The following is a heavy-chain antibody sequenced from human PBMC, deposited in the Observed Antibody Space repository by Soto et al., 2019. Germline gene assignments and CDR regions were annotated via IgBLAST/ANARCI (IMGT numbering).Heavy chain of an antibody. Sequence: PSETLSLTCTVSGGSISSYYWSWIRQPAGKGLEWIGHIYHSGSTSYNPSLKSRVTISVDTSKNQFSLRLSSVTAADTAVYYCARRNYYVSVNPPNFCFDFWGQGTLVTVSS. CDR1: GGSISSYY. V-gene: IGHV4-59*08. CDR2: IYHSGST. D-gene: IGHD3-10*02. CDR3: ARRNYYVSVNPPNFCFDF. J-gene: IGHJ4*02.